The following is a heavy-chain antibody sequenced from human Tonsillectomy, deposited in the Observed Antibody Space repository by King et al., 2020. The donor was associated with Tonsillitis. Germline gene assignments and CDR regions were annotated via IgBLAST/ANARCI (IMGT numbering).Heavy chain of an antibody. CDR2: ISSSSTII. V-gene: IGHV3-48*02. J-gene: IGHJ3*01. CDR3: ARDKKLIRFGDLIYPDAFDL. D-gene: IGHD3-10*01. CDR1: GFSFTSYS. Sequence: VQLVESGGGFVQPGGSLRLSCAASGFSFTSYSLNWVRQAPGKGLEWVSYISSSSTIIYYADSVKGRLTISRDDAKNSLYLQMNGLRDEDTAVYFCARDKKLIRFGDLIYPDAFDLWGQGTMVTVSS.